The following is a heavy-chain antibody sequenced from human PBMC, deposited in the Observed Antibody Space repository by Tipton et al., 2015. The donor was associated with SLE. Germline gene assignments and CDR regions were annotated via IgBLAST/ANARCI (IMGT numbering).Heavy chain of an antibody. D-gene: IGHD1-26*01. CDR2: ISYDGSNK. J-gene: IGHJ6*02. V-gene: IGHV3-30*19. CDR3: ARDWEYYGMDV. Sequence: SLRLSCAASGFTFSSYGMHWVRQAPGKGLEWVAVISYDGSNKYYADSVKGRFTISRDNSKNTLYLQMNSLRAEDTAVYYCARDWEYYGMDVWGQGTTVTVFS. CDR1: GFTFSSYG.